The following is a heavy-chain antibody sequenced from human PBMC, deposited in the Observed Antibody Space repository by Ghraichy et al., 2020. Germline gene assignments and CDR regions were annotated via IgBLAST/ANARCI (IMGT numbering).Heavy chain of an antibody. Sequence: SETLSLTCTVSGYSISSGYYWGWIRQPPGKGLEWIGSIYHSGSTYYNPSLKSRVTISVDTSKNQFSLKLSSVTAADTAVYYCARQYSSGWYMTQQGYFDYWGQGTLVTVSS. V-gene: IGHV4-38-2*02. CDR2: IYHSGST. D-gene: IGHD6-19*01. CDR1: GYSISSGYY. CDR3: ARQYSSGWYMTQQGYFDY. J-gene: IGHJ4*02.